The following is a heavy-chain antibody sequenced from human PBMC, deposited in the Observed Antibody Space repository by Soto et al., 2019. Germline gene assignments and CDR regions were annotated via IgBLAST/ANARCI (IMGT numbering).Heavy chain of an antibody. D-gene: IGHD2-8*01. Sequence: GGSLRLSCAASGFTFSGSAMHWVRQASGKGLEWVGRIRSKANSYATAYAASVKGRFTISRDDSKNTAYLQMNSLKTEDTAVYYCAKEIVLMVYAYDYWGQGTLVTVSS. CDR2: IRSKANSYAT. J-gene: IGHJ4*02. CDR3: AKEIVLMVYAYDY. V-gene: IGHV3-73*01. CDR1: GFTFSGSA.